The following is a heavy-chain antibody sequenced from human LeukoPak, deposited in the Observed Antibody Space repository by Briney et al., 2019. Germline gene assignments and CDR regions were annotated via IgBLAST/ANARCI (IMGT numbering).Heavy chain of an antibody. CDR2: INPNSGGT. CDR1: GYTFTGYY. Sequence: ASVKVSCKASGYTFTGYYIHWVRQAPGQGLEWMGRINPNSGGTNYAQKFQGRVTMTRDTSISTAYIELSRLRSDDTAVYYCARSPVQWLATFDIWGQGTMVTVSS. D-gene: IGHD6-19*01. V-gene: IGHV1-2*06. CDR3: ARSPVQWLATFDI. J-gene: IGHJ3*02.